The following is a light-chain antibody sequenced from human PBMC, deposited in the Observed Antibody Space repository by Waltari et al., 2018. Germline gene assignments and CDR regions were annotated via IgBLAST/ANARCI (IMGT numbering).Light chain of an antibody. CDR1: ALTQNY. CDR2: EDN. Sequence: SYELTQPPSVSVSPGQTARIHCSGDALTQNYAYWYQQKSGPAPILIIYEDNRRPSGIPERFSGSTSGTLATLTISGAQGDDEGDYYCYSTDTSGNHVFGGGTKLTVL. V-gene: IGLV3-10*01. CDR3: YSTDTSGNHV. J-gene: IGLJ3*02.